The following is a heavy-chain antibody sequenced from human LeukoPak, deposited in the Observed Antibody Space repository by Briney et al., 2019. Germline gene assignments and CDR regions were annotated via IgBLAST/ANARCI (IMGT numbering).Heavy chain of an antibody. CDR1: GGSISNSSYY. Sequence: SETLSLTCPVSGGSISNSSYYWGWIRQPSGKGLEWIGSIYYSGNTYYNPSLKSRVAISVDTSKNRFSLELTSVTAADTAVYYCAGQASMRVFAFAIWGQGAMVAVSS. V-gene: IGHV4-39*01. D-gene: IGHD2/OR15-2a*01. CDR2: IYYSGNT. J-gene: IGHJ3*02. CDR3: AGQASMRVFAFAI.